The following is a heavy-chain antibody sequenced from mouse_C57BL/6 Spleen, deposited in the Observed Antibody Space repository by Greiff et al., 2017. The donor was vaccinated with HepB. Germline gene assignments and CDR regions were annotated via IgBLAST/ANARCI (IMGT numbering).Heavy chain of an antibody. CDR3: AREGVYGNFDY. CDR1: GYAFTNYL. V-gene: IGHV1-54*01. Sequence: VQLQQSGAELVRPGTSVKVSCKASGYAFTNYLIEWVKQRPGQGLEWIGVINPGSGGTNYNEKFKGKATLTADKSSSTDYMQRSSLTSEDSAVYFCAREGVYGNFDYWGQGTTLTVSS. D-gene: IGHD2-1*01. CDR2: INPGSGGT. J-gene: IGHJ2*01.